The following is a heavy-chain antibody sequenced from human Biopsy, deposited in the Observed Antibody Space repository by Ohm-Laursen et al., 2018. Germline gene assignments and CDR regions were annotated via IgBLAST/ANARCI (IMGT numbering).Heavy chain of an antibody. CDR1: GGSISGYH. CDR3: ARMPHFDY. J-gene: IGHJ4*02. CDR2: ISYTGGI. V-gene: IGHV4-59*07. D-gene: IGHD2-2*01. Sequence: SDTLSLTCPVSGGSISGYHWSWIRKSPGKGLEWLANISYTGGITSNPSLNGRATMSLDTSKNQFPLRLIYVTAADTAVYYCARMPHFDYGGQGILVTVSS.